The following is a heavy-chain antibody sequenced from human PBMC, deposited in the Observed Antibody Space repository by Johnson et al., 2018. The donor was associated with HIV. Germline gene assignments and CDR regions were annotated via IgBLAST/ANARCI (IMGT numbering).Heavy chain of an antibody. D-gene: IGHD6-13*01. CDR2: IAYDGRIK. CDR1: GFTFSSYA. J-gene: IGHJ3*02. Sequence: QEKLVESGGGVVQPGRSLRLSCAASGFTFSSYAMHWVRQAPGQGLQWVALIAYDGRIKYFADSVKVRLPTSSDHSKNNLHLQMNSLRPEDTAVYYCARDKGIAAAATDDAFDIWGQGTMVTVSS. CDR3: ARDKGIAAAATDDAFDI. V-gene: IGHV3-30*04.